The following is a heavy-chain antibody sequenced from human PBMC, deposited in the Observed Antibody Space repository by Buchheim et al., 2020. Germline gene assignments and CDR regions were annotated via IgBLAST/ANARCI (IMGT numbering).Heavy chain of an antibody. CDR1: GGSISSGSYY. Sequence: QVQLQESGPGLVKPSQTLSLTCTVSGGSISSGSYYWRWIRQPAGKGLEWIGRIYTSGSTNYNPSLTSRVTISVDTSKNQFSLKLSSVTAADTAVDYCARGYVPAAGYYYYGMDVWGQGTT. D-gene: IGHD2-2*01. V-gene: IGHV4-61*02. J-gene: IGHJ6*02. CDR3: ARGYVPAAGYYYYGMDV. CDR2: IYTSGST.